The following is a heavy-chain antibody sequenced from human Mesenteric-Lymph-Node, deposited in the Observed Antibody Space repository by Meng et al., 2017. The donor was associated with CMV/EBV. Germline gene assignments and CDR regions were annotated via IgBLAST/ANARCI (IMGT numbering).Heavy chain of an antibody. V-gene: IGHV3-9*01. CDR1: GFTFDDYA. CDR3: ARDHDYYYGMDV. CDR2: INWNSGSI. J-gene: IGHJ6*02. Sequence: SLKISCAASGFTFDDYAMHWVRQAPGKGLEWVSGINWNSGSIAYADSVKGRFTISRDNSKNTLYLQMNTLRAEDTAVYYCARDHDYYYGMDVWGQGTTVTVSS.